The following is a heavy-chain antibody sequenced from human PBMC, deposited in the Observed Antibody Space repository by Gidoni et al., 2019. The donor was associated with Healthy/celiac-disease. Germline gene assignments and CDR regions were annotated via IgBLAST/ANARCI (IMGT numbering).Heavy chain of an antibody. J-gene: IGHJ6*03. CDR2: IKSKTDGGTT. CDR3: TTGGSSMGSDYYYYMDV. D-gene: IGHD6-25*01. V-gene: IGHV3-15*01. Sequence: GLEWVGRIKSKTDGGTTDYAAPVKGRFTISRDDSKNTLYLQMNSLKTEDTAVYYCTTGGSSMGSDYYYYMDVWGKGTTVTVSS.